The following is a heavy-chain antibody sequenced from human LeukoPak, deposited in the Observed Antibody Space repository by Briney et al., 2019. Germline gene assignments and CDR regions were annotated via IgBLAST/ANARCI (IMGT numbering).Heavy chain of an antibody. CDR3: ATSNCDILTGYRRDAFDI. CDR1: GFTFSEHY. CDR2: IRNKANRYTT. Sequence: GGSLRLSCAASGFTFSEHYMDWVRQAPGKGLEWVGRIRNKANRYTTEYAASVKGRFTISRDDSKNSVYLQVNSLKTEDTAVYYCATSNCDILTGYRRDAFDIWGQGTVVTVSS. V-gene: IGHV3-72*01. D-gene: IGHD3-9*01. J-gene: IGHJ3*02.